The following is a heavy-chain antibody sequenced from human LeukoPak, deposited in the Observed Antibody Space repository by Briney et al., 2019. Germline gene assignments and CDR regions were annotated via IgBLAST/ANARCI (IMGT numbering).Heavy chain of an antibody. Sequence: ASVKVSCKASRYTFTSYDINWVRQATGQGLEWMGWMNPNSGNTGYAQKFQGRVTITRNTSISTAYMELSSLRSEDTAVYYCARGQNWPPGFDYWGQGTLVTVSS. V-gene: IGHV1-8*03. J-gene: IGHJ4*02. CDR3: ARGQNWPPGFDY. CDR2: MNPNSGNT. D-gene: IGHD1-1*01. CDR1: RYTFTSYD.